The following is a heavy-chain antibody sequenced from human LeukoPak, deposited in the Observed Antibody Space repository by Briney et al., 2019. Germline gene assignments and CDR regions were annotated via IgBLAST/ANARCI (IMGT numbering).Heavy chain of an antibody. Sequence: GRSLRLSCAASGFTFSSYAMHRVRQAPGKGLEWVAVISYDGSNKYYADSVKGRFTISRDNSKNTLYLQMNSLRAEDTAVYYCARSNSRSGWYESYYYYYMDVWGKGTTVTVSS. CDR2: ISYDGSNK. CDR1: GFTFSSYA. J-gene: IGHJ6*03. D-gene: IGHD6-19*01. V-gene: IGHV3-30*04. CDR3: ARSNSRSGWYESYYYYYMDV.